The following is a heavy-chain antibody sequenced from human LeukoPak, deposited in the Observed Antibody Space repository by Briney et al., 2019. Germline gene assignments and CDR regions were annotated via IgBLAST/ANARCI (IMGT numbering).Heavy chain of an antibody. Sequence: GGSLRLSCAASGFTFSSYEMNWVRQAPGKGLEWVSYISSSGSTIYYADSVKGRFTISRDNAKNSLYLPMNSLRAEDTAVYYCASDEVGTTRAFDYWGQGTLVTVSS. J-gene: IGHJ4*02. D-gene: IGHD1-26*01. V-gene: IGHV3-48*03. CDR1: GFTFSSYE. CDR3: ASDEVGTTRAFDY. CDR2: ISSSGSTI.